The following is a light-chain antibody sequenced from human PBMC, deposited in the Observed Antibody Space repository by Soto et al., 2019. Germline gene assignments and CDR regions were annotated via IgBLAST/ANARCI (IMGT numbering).Light chain of an antibody. CDR2: EAS. CDR3: QHYNSYSEA. J-gene: IGKJ1*01. Sequence: DIQMTQSPSTLSASVGDRVTITCRASQTINNWLAWYRQKPGKAPKLLISEASRLESGVPSRFSGSGSGTEFTLTISSLQPDDFATYYCQHYNSYSEAFGQGTKVDIK. V-gene: IGKV1-5*01. CDR1: QTINNW.